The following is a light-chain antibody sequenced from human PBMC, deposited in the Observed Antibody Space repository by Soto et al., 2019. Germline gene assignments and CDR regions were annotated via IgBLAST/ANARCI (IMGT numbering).Light chain of an antibody. CDR2: DNS. CDR1: GSNIGNNY. Sequence: QSVLPQPPSVSAAPGQKVTISCSGSGSNIGNNYVSWYQQLPGTAPKLLIYDNSKRPSGIPDRFSGSKSGTSATLGITGLQTGDEADYDCGTGEGSLSEVVFGGGTKLTVL. V-gene: IGLV1-51*01. J-gene: IGLJ2*01. CDR3: GTGEGSLSEVV.